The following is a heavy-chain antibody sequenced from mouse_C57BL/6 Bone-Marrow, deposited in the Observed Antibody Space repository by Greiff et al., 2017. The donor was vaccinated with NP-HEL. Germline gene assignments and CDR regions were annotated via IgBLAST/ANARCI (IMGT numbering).Heavy chain of an antibody. CDR1: GFSLTSYG. D-gene: IGHD1-1*02. CDR3: ARRGWGEMDY. Sequence: VQRVESGPGLVQPSQSLSITCTVSGFSLTSYGVHWVRQSPGKGLEWLGVIWSGGSTDYNADFISRLSISKDKSKSQVFFKMNSMQADDTAIYYCARRGWGEMDYWGQGTSVTVSS. J-gene: IGHJ4*01. V-gene: IGHV2-2*01. CDR2: IWSGGST.